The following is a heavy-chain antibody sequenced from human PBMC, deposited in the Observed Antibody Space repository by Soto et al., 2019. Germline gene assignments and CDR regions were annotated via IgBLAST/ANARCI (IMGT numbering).Heavy chain of an antibody. CDR1: GYTFTRYT. CDR3: ARWVPRGFDY. D-gene: IGHD3-10*01. J-gene: IGHJ4*02. V-gene: IGHV1-3*01. Sequence: ASVKVSCKASGYTFTRYTMNWVRQAPGQRLEWMGWINPDNGNTKSSQKFQDRVIITRDTSASTAYMDLSSLRSEDTAVYYCARWVPRGFDYWGQGTLVTVSS. CDR2: INPDNGNT.